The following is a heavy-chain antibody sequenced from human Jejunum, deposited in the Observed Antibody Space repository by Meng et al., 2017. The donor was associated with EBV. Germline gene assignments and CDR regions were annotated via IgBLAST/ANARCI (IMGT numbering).Heavy chain of an antibody. CDR1: GFTCSGFW. CDR3: AKDRNYYIDY. J-gene: IGHJ4*02. Sequence: QRGESGGGIIQPGGCLRLSCAAFGFTCSGFWMYWVRQVPGKGLVWISRINGDGSRTTYADSVKDRFTISRDNAKNTLYLQMNSLRAEDTAVYYCAKDRNYYIDYWGQGTLVTVSS. V-gene: IGHV3-74*01. CDR2: INGDGSRT.